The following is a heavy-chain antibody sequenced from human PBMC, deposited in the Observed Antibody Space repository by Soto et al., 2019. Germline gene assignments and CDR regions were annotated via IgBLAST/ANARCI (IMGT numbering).Heavy chain of an antibody. V-gene: IGHV4-30-4*02. D-gene: IGHD2-15*01. Sequence: SDTLSLTCSVSGDSISTVDYFWAWIRQPPGQALEYIGYIYKSATTYYNPSFESRVAISLDTSKSQFSLNVTSVTAADTAVYFCARGRYCLTGRCFPNWFDSWGQGTLVTVSS. CDR1: GDSISTVDYF. CDR3: ARGRYCLTGRCFPNWFDS. J-gene: IGHJ5*01. CDR2: IYKSATT.